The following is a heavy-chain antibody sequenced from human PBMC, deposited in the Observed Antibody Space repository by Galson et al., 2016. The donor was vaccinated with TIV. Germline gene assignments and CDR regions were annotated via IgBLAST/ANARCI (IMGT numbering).Heavy chain of an antibody. CDR1: GFTFSSYA. Sequence: SLRLSCAASGFTFSSYAMTCVRQAPGKGLEWVSSISGSGRATDYAASVKGRFTISRDTSKRTLYLQMNSLRAEDTAVYYCTKDPVSVAGLYGMDDWGQGT. V-gene: IGHV3-23*01. J-gene: IGHJ6*02. CDR3: TKDPVSVAGLYGMDD. D-gene: IGHD6-25*01. CDR2: ISGSGRAT.